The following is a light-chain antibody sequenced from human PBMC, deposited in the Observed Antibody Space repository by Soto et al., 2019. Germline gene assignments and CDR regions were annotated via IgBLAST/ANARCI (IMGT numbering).Light chain of an antibody. CDR2: GAS. CDR3: QQYYSYPFT. V-gene: IGKV3D-7*01. CDR1: QSVSSSY. J-gene: IGKJ3*01. Sequence: MTQSPSSLSASVGDRATLSCRASQSVSSSYLAWYQQKPGQAPRLLIYGASSRATGIPDRFSGSGSGTDFTLTISCLQSEDFATYYCQQYYSYPFTFGPGTKVDV.